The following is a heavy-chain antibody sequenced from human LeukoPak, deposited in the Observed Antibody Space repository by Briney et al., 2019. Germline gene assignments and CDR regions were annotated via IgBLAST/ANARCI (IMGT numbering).Heavy chain of an antibody. CDR2: ISYDGSNK. V-gene: IGHV3-30*18. CDR3: AKGSGDIVATMAGLFDY. J-gene: IGHJ4*02. Sequence: PGGSLRLSCAASGFTFSSYGMHWVRQAPGKGLEWVAVISYDGSNKYYADSVKGRFTISRDNSKNTLYLQMNSLRAEDTAVYYCAKGSGDIVATMAGLFDYWGQGTLVTVSS. D-gene: IGHD5-12*01. CDR1: GFTFSSYG.